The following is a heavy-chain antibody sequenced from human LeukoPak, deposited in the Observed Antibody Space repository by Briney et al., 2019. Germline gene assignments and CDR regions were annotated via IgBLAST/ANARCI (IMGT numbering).Heavy chain of an antibody. CDR1: GSSISSND. D-gene: IGHD3-10*01. V-gene: IGHV4-59*01. CDR2: FYFIGST. Sequence: SETLSLTCTVSGSSISSNDWSWIRKPPGKGQEWFGYFYFIGSTNYIPPLKTRVAISASTSRNQFSLTLSSVSAADTAVYYCARDHRVTMVRGVIKRAIWFDPWGQGTLVTVSA. J-gene: IGHJ5*02. CDR3: ARDHRVTMVRGVIKRAIWFDP.